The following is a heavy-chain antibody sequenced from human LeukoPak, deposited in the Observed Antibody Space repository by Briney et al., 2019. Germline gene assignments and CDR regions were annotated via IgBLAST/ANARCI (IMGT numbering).Heavy chain of an antibody. J-gene: IGHJ4*02. CDR1: GFNLGRFW. Sequence: GGSLRLSCVASGFNLGRFWMSRVRQAPGKGPEWVATIRQDGTEKFYVDSVKGRFSISRDNARNSMYLQMNSLRADDTAVYYCAGLMTVADIDYWGQGTLVTVSS. V-gene: IGHV3-7*01. CDR3: AGLMTVADIDY. D-gene: IGHD6-19*01. CDR2: IRQDGTEK.